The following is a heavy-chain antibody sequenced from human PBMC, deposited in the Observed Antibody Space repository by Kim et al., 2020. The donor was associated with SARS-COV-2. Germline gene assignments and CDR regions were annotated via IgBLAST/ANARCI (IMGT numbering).Heavy chain of an antibody. V-gene: IGHV3-30*18. CDR2: ISCDGSNK. CDR3: ANDRRYYGSGEADY. J-gene: IGHJ4*02. Sequence: GGSLRLSCAASGLIFSSYGMHWVRQAPGKGLECVAVISCDGSNKYYADSVKGRFTISRDNSKNTLYLQMNSLRAEDTAVYYCANDRRYYGSGEADYWGQG. CDR1: GLIFSSYG. D-gene: IGHD3-10*01.